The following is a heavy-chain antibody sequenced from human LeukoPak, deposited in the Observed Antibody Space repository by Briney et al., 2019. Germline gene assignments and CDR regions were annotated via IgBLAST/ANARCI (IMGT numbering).Heavy chain of an antibody. Sequence: SETLSLTCTVSGGSVSSYYWSWMRQSPGKGLEWIGYVYYSGSTNYNPALKSRVTISLDTSGNQFSLKLSSVTAADTAVYYCAREANSPTARYWYFDLWGRGTQVTVSS. CDR3: AREANSPTARYWYFDL. J-gene: IGHJ2*01. D-gene: IGHD2-21*01. CDR1: GGSVSSYY. V-gene: IGHV4-59*02. CDR2: VYYSGST.